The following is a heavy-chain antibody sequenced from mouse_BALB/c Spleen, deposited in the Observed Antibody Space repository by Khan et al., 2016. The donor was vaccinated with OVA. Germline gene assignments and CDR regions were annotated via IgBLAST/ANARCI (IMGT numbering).Heavy chain of an antibody. CDR3: ARVYGGDFDY. V-gene: IGHV3-2*02. Sequence: EVKLLESGPGLVKPSQSLSLTCTVTGYSITSDYAWNWIRQFPGNKLEWMGFINYSGNTKYNPSLKSRISITRDTSENQFFLQLNSVTTEDTATYYWARVYGGDFDYWGQGTTLTVSS. J-gene: IGHJ2*01. D-gene: IGHD1-1*01. CDR1: GYSITSDYA. CDR2: INYSGNT.